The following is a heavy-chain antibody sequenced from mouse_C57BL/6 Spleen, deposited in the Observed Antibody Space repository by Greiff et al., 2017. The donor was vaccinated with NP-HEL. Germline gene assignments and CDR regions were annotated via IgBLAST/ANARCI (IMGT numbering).Heavy chain of an antibody. D-gene: IGHD1-1*01. J-gene: IGHJ2*01. CDR1: GYTFTSYG. Sequence: LQESGAELARPGASVKLSCKASGYTFTSYGISWVKQRPGQGLEWIGEIYPRSGNTYYNEKFKGKATLTADKSSSTAYMELRSLTSEDSAVYFCARGDYYGSSWNFDYWGQGTTLTVSS. V-gene: IGHV1-81*01. CDR3: ARGDYYGSSWNFDY. CDR2: IYPRSGNT.